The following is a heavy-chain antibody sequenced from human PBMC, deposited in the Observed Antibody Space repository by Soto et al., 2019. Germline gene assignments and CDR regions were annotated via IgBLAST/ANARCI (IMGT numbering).Heavy chain of an antibody. D-gene: IGHD5-18*01. CDR2: ISYDGSNK. V-gene: IGHV3-30-3*01. Sequence: QVQLVESGGGVVQPGRSLRLSCAASGFTFSSYAMHWVRQAPGKGLEWVAVISYDGSNKYYADSVKGRFTISRDNSKNTLYLQMNSLRAEDTAVYYCARGWTYSYGYFDYWGQGTLVTVSS. CDR3: ARGWTYSYGYFDY. J-gene: IGHJ4*02. CDR1: GFTFSSYA.